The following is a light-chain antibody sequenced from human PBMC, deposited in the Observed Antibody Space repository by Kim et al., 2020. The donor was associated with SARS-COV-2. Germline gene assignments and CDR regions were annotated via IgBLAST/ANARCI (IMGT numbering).Light chain of an antibody. J-gene: IGLJ2*01. CDR1: SLRRYY. V-gene: IGLV3-19*01. CDR3: NSRDSSGNLLV. CDR2: GKN. Sequence: SSELTQDPAVSVALGQTVRITCQGDSLRRYYASWYQQKPGQAPVLVIYGKNTRPSGIPDRISGSSSGNTASLTITGAQAEDEADYYCNSRDSSGNLLVFGGGTQLTVL.